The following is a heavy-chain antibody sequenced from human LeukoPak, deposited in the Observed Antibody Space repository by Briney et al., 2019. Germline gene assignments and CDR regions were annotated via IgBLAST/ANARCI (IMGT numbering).Heavy chain of an antibody. D-gene: IGHD6-19*01. CDR2: IAYHGNTE. CDR1: GFTISSHG. Sequence: GGSLRLSCAVSGFTISSHGMRWVCQAPGKGPEWVAMIAYHGNTEYYGDSVKGRFTISRDNSKNTLYLQMDSLRAEDTAVYHCAKDWGSGGWYNYFDPWGQGTLVTVSS. CDR3: AKDWGSGGWYNYFDP. V-gene: IGHV3-30*18. J-gene: IGHJ5*02.